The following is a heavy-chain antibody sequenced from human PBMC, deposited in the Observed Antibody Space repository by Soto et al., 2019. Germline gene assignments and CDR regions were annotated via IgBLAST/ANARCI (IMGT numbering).Heavy chain of an antibody. CDR2: ISSSSSTI. CDR1: GFTFSSYS. Sequence: EVQLVESGGGLVQPGGSLRLSCAASGFTFSSYSMNWVXQXPGXXXXXVSYISSSSSTIYYADSVKGRXTISRDNXXXXXXXXXXXXXXXXXXXXXXXXXXXXXXXXHAXDIWGQGTMVTVSS. J-gene: IGHJ3*02. CDR3: XXXXXXXXXXHAXDI. V-gene: IGHV3-48*01.